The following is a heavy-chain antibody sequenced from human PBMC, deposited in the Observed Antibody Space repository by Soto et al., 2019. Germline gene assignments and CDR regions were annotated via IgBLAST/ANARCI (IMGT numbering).Heavy chain of an antibody. V-gene: IGHV4-59*01. J-gene: IGHJ5*02. CDR3: ARETLGYSGYELGWFDP. Sequence: SETLSLTCTVSGGSISSYYWSWIRQPPGKGLEWIGYIYYGGSTNYNPSLKSRVTISVDTSKNQFSLKLSSVTAADTAVYYCARETLGYSGYELGWFDPWGQGTLVTVSS. CDR1: GGSISSYY. CDR2: IYYGGST. D-gene: IGHD5-12*01.